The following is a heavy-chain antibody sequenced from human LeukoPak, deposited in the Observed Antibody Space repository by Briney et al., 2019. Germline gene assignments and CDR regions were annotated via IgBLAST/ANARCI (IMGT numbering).Heavy chain of an antibody. Sequence: GESLKISCKGSGYSFTSYWIGWVRQMPGKGLEWMGIIYPGDSDTSYSPSFQGQVTISADKSISTAYLQWSSLKASDTAMYYCARHEVDTAMVIYMDVWGKGTTVTVSS. D-gene: IGHD5-18*01. CDR1: GYSFTSYW. V-gene: IGHV5-51*01. CDR2: IYPGDSDT. J-gene: IGHJ6*03. CDR3: ARHEVDTAMVIYMDV.